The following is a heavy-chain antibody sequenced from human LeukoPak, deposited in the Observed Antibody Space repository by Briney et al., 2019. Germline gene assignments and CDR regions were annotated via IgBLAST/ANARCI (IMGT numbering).Heavy chain of an antibody. CDR2: IYHSGST. D-gene: IGHD5-18*01. V-gene: IGHV4-30-2*01. Sequence: PSETLPLTCAVYGGSFSGYYWSWIRQPPGKGLEWIGYIYHSGSTYYNPSLKSRVTISVDRSKNQFSLKLSSVTAADTAVYYCARVAPDTAMVRVSMDVWGQGTTVTVSS. J-gene: IGHJ6*02. CDR1: GGSFSGYY. CDR3: ARVAPDTAMVRVSMDV.